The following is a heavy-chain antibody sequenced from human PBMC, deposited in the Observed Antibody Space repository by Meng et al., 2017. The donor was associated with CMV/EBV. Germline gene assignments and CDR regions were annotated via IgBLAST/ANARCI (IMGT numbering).Heavy chain of an antibody. J-gene: IGHJ6*02. Sequence: GGSLRLSCAASGFTFSSYAMHWVRPAPGKGLEWVAVISYDGSNKYYADSVKGRFTISRDNSKNTLYLQMNSLRAEDTAVYYSARALGYCSSTSCPEYYYYGMDVWGQGTTVTVSS. CDR1: GFTFSSYA. CDR3: ARALGYCSSTSCPEYYYYGMDV. CDR2: ISYDGSNK. V-gene: IGHV3-30*04. D-gene: IGHD2-2*01.